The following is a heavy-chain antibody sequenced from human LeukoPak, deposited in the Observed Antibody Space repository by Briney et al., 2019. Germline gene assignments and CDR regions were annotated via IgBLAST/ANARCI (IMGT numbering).Heavy chain of an antibody. J-gene: IGHJ3*02. V-gene: IGHV3-43*02. CDR2: ISGDGGST. Sequence: GGSLRLSCAASGFTFDDYAMHWVRQAPGKGLEWVSLISGDGGSTYYADSVKGRFTISRDNSKNSLYLQMNSLRTEDTAVYYCAKVEYQPFIWGQGTMVTVSS. D-gene: IGHD2-2*01. CDR1: GFTFDDYA. CDR3: AKVEYQPFI.